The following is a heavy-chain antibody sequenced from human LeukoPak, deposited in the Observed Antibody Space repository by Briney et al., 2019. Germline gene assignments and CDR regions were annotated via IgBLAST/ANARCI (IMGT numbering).Heavy chain of an antibody. V-gene: IGHV3-11*04. J-gene: IGHJ4*02. Sequence: GGSLRLSCAGSGFTFSDYYMSWISQAAGKGLEWVSYISSSDSPIKYTDSVKGRFTISRDNAKNSLFLQMHSLRADDTAVYYCARADCSSTSCYELDYWGQGTLVTVSS. D-gene: IGHD2-2*01. CDR3: ARADCSSTSCYELDY. CDR2: ISSSDSPI. CDR1: GFTFSDYY.